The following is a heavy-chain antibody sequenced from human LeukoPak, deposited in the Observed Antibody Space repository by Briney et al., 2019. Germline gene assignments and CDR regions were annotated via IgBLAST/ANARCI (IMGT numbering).Heavy chain of an antibody. D-gene: IGHD6-13*01. V-gene: IGHV3-23*01. CDR2: ISGSGGST. CDR1: GFTFSSYA. CDR3: AKVRQQLVRYLDY. J-gene: IGHJ4*02. Sequence: GGSLRLSCAASGFTFSSYAMNWVRQAPGKGLEWVSAISGSGGSTYYADSVKGRFTISRDNSKNTLYLQMNSLRAEDTAVYYCAKVRQQLVRYLDYWGQGTLVTVSS.